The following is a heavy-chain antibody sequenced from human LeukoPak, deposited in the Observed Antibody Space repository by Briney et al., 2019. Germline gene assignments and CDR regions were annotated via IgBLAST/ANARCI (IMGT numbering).Heavy chain of an antibody. J-gene: IGHJ4*02. V-gene: IGHV4-34*01. CDR3: AKVATPVSHPGTDDSSGFPPSPYFDY. CDR1: GGSFSGYY. CDR2: INHSGST. D-gene: IGHD3-22*01. Sequence: SETLSLTCAVYGGSFSGYYWSWIRQPPGKGLEWIGEINHSGSTNYNPSLKSRVTISVDTPKNQFSLKLSSVTAADTAVYYCAKVATPVSHPGTDDSSGFPPSPYFDYWGQGTLVTVSS.